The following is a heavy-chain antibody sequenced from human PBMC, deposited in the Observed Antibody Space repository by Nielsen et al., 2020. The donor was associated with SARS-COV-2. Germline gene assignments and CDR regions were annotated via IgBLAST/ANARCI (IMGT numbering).Heavy chain of an antibody. CDR2: ISSSSSYI. J-gene: IGHJ6*02. Sequence: VRQAPGKGLEWVSSISSSSSYIYYADSVKGRFTISRDNSKNTLYLQMNSLRAEDTAVYYCARDTHYYDSSGYYAPPYYYYGMDVWGQGTTVTVSS. CDR3: ARDTHYYDSSGYYAPPYYYYGMDV. D-gene: IGHD3-22*01. V-gene: IGHV3-21*01.